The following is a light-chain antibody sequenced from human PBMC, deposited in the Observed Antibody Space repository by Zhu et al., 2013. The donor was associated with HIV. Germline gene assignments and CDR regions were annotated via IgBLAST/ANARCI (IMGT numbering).Light chain of an antibody. CDR1: QDISSW. J-gene: IGKJ2*01. CDR2: KAS. Sequence: DIQMTQSPSTLSASVGDRITITCRANQDISSWLAWYRQKPGEAPIVLIYKASTLETGVPLRFSGSGSGTEFTLTISSLQPDDFATYYCQQYNSSPYTFGQGTKLDIK. CDR3: QQYNSSPYT. V-gene: IGKV1-5*03.